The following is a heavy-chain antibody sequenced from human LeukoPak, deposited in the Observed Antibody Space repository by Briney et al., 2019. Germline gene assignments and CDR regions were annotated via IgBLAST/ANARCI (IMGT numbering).Heavy chain of an antibody. Sequence: ASVKVSCKASGYTFTGYYMHWVRQAPGQRLEWMGWINPNSGGTNYAQKFQGRVTMTRDTSISTAYMELSRLRSDDTAVYYCARDQYDILTGYYIPIDYWGQGTLVTVSS. CDR2: INPNSGGT. D-gene: IGHD3-9*01. CDR1: GYTFTGYY. J-gene: IGHJ4*02. V-gene: IGHV1-2*02. CDR3: ARDQYDILTGYYIPIDY.